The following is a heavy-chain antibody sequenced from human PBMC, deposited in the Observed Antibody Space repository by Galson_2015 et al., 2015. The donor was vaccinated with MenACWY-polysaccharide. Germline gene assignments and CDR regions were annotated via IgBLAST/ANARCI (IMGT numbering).Heavy chain of an antibody. CDR3: ARSGGNGYYFDY. Sequence: SLRLSCAASGFTLSSYGMNWVRQAPGKGLEWVSYISSSSTIYYADSVKGRFTISRDNAKNSLYLQMNSLRAEDTAVYYCARSGGNGYYFDYWGQGTLVTVSS. D-gene: IGHD4-23*01. J-gene: IGHJ4*02. CDR2: ISSSSTI. V-gene: IGHV3-48*01. CDR1: GFTLSSYG.